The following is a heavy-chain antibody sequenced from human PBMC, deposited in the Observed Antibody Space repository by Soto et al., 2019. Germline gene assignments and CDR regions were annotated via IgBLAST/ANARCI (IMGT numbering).Heavy chain of an antibody. V-gene: IGHV4-31*11. CDR1: GGSFSGYY. CDR3: ARDRRYYDSSGYRIKGYYFDY. Sequence: SETLSLTCAVYGGSFSGYYWSWIRQHPGKGLEWIGYIYYSGSTYYNPSLKSRVTISVDTSKNQFSLKLSSVTAADTAVYYCARDRRYYDSSGYRIKGYYFDYWGQGTLVTVSS. CDR2: IYYSGST. J-gene: IGHJ4*02. D-gene: IGHD3-22*01.